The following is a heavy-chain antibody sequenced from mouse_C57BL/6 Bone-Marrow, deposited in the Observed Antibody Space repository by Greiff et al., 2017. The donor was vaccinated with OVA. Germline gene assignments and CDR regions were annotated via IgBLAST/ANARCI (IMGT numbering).Heavy chain of an antibody. Sequence: QVQLQQPGAELVKPGASVKLSCKASGYTFTSYWMQWVKQRPGQGLEWIGEIDPSDSYTNYNQKFKGKATLTVDTSSSTAYMQLSSLTSEDSAVYYGARGNDGYYCWYFDVWGTGTTVTVSS. CDR1: GYTFTSYW. CDR2: IDPSDSYT. J-gene: IGHJ1*03. V-gene: IGHV1-50*01. D-gene: IGHD2-3*01. CDR3: ARGNDGYYCWYFDV.